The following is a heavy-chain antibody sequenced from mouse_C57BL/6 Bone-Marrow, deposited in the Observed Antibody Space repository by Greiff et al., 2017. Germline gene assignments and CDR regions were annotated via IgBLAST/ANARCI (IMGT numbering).Heavy chain of an antibody. V-gene: IGHV14-4*01. CDR2: IDPENGDT. D-gene: IGHD1-1*01. CDR3: TTYYYGSSYN. J-gene: IGHJ2*01. Sequence: VQLKESGAELVRPGASVKLSCTASGFNIKDDYMHWVKPRPEQGLEWIGWIDPENGDTEYASKFQGKATITADTSSNTAYLQLSSLTSEDTAVYYCTTYYYGSSYNWGQGTTLTVSS. CDR1: GFNIKDDY.